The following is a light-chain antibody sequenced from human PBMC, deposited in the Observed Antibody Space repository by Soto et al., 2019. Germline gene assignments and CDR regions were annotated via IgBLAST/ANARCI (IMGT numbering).Light chain of an antibody. J-gene: IGKJ1*01. Sequence: IVLTQSPDTLSLSPGERATLSCRAGQSVRSYLAWYQQKPGQGPRLLIYGASSRAPGIPDRFSGGGSGTAFTLTIDRLEPEDFAVYHCQQYGSSPPTFGQGTKVDIK. V-gene: IGKV3-20*01. CDR3: QQYGSSPPT. CDR1: QSVRSY. CDR2: GAS.